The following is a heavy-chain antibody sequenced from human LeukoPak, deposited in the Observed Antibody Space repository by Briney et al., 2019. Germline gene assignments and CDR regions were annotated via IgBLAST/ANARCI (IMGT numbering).Heavy chain of an antibody. CDR1: GGSISSYY. CDR3: ARDVRDSSSSDY. CDR2: IYYSGST. V-gene: IGHV4-59*01. J-gene: IGHJ4*02. Sequence: SETLSLTCTVSGGSISSYYWSWIRQPPGKGLEWIGYIYYSGSTNYNPSLKSRVTISVDTSKNQFSLKLSSVTAADTAVYYCARDVRDSSSSDYWGQGTLVTVSS. D-gene: IGHD6-6*01.